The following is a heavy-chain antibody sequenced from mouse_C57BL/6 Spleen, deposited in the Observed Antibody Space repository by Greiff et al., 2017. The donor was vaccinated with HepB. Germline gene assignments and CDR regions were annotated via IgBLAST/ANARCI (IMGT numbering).Heavy chain of an antibody. CDR2: IWSGGST. CDR3: ARTATSTTVVEGLFAY. Sequence: VQLQQSGPGLVQPSQSLSITCTVSGFSLTSYGVHWVRQSPGKGLEWLGVIWSGGSTDYNAAFISRLSISKDNSKSHVFFKRNSLQADDTAIYYGARTATSTTVVEGLFAYWGQGTLVTVSA. CDR1: GFSLTSYG. V-gene: IGHV2-2*01. D-gene: IGHD1-1*01. J-gene: IGHJ3*01.